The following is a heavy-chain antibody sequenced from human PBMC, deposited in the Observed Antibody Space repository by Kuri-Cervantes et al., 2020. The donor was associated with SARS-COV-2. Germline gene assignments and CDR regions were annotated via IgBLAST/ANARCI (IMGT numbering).Heavy chain of an antibody. Sequence: GESLKISCAASGFTFSAYSMNWVRQAPGKGLEWVSSISSGSEYILYADSAKGRFTISRDNAKNSLFLQMNSLRADDTAIYYCARFETEVSTTGTENWGQGTLVTVSS. CDR1: GFTFSAYS. D-gene: IGHD2-8*02. J-gene: IGHJ4*02. CDR3: ARFETEVSTTGTEN. V-gene: IGHV3-21*01. CDR2: ISSGSEYI.